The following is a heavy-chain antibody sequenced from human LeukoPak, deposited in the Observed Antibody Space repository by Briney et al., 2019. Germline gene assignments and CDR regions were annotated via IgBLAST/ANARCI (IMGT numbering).Heavy chain of an antibody. D-gene: IGHD1-1*01. Sequence: GGSLRLSCAASGFTFSNYGMHWVRQAPGKGLEGVALISYDGSKKFYADSVKGRFAISRDDSSKTLYLQMNSLRPDDTAFYYCANDINSNWNHDAFDIWGQGTMVTVSS. J-gene: IGHJ3*02. V-gene: IGHV3-30*18. CDR1: GFTFSNYG. CDR2: ISYDGSKK. CDR3: ANDINSNWNHDAFDI.